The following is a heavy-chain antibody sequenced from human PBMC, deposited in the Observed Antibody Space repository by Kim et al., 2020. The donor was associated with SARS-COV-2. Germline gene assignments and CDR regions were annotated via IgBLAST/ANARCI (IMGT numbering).Heavy chain of an antibody. CDR3: MKEGSGSTHFDY. J-gene: IGHJ4*02. CDR1: GFSFDSYA. V-gene: IGHV3-23*01. CDR2: ISISGDSV. Sequence: GGSLRLSCAASGFSFDSYAMGWVRQTPVKGLEWVSLISISGDSVYYADSVKGRFTISRDNSKNTLFLQMNSLGVEDTALYFCMKEGSGSTHFDYWGRGALVTVSS. D-gene: IGHD6-13*01.